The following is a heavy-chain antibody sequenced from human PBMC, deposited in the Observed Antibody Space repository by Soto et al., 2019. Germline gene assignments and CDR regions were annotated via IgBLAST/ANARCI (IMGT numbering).Heavy chain of an antibody. CDR2: INAGNGNT. Sequence: ASVKVSCKASGYTFTSYAMHWVRQAPGQRLEWMGWINAGNGNTKYSQKFQGRVTINKDKSASTAYMELSSLRSEDTAVYYCVRDLVMYGYGPGGFDYWGQGTLVTVSS. CDR3: VRDLVMYGYGPGGFDY. V-gene: IGHV1-3*01. CDR1: GYTFTSYA. D-gene: IGHD5-18*01. J-gene: IGHJ4*02.